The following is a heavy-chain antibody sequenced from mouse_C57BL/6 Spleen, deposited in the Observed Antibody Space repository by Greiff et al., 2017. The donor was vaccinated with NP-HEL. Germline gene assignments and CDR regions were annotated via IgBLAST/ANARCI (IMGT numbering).Heavy chain of an antibody. CDR3: EGGFAY. Sequence: QVHVKQSGPELVKPGASVKISCKASGYAFSSSWMNWVKQRPGKGLEWIGRIYPGDGDTNYNGKFKGKATLTADKSSSTAYMQLSSLTSEDSAVYFCEGGFAYWGQGTLVTVSA. CDR2: IYPGDGDT. V-gene: IGHV1-82*01. J-gene: IGHJ3*01. CDR1: GYAFSSSW.